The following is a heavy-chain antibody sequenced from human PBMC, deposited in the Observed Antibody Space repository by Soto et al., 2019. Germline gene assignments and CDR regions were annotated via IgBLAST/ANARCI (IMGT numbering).Heavy chain of an antibody. CDR1: GFTFSSYA. CDR3: AREGYSSGWYEGVDY. Sequence: QVQLVESGGGVVQPGRSLRLSCAASGFTFSSYAMHWVHQAPGKGLEWVAVISYDGSNKYYADSVKGRFTISRDNSKNTLYLQMNSLRAEDTAVYYCAREGYSSGWYEGVDYWGQGTLVTVSS. J-gene: IGHJ4*02. D-gene: IGHD6-19*01. V-gene: IGHV3-30-3*01. CDR2: ISYDGSNK.